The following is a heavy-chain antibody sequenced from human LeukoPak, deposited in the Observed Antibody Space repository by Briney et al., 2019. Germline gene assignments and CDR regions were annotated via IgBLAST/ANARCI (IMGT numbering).Heavy chain of an antibody. CDR1: GYTFTSYA. CDR3: ARAPYQDYSSGWPNWFDP. D-gene: IGHD6-19*01. Sequence: GASVKVSCTASGYTFTSYAMRWVRQAPGQRLEWMGWINAGNGNTKYSQEFQGRVTITRDTSASTAYMELSSLRSEDMAVYYCARAPYQDYSSGWPNWFDPWGQGTLVTVSS. V-gene: IGHV1-3*03. CDR2: INAGNGNT. J-gene: IGHJ5*02.